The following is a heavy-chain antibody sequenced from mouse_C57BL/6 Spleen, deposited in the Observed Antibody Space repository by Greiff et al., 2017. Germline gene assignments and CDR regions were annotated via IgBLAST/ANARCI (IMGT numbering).Heavy chain of an antibody. Sequence: DVMLVESGGGLVKPGGSLKLSCAASGFTFSDYGMHWVRQAPEKGLEWVAYISSGSSTIYYADTVKGRFTISRDNAKNTLFLQMTSLGSEDTAMYYCARELIYAMDYWGKGTSVTVSS. V-gene: IGHV5-17*01. J-gene: IGHJ4*01. CDR1: GFTFSDYG. CDR3: ARELIYAMDY. D-gene: IGHD2-4*01. CDR2: ISSGSSTI.